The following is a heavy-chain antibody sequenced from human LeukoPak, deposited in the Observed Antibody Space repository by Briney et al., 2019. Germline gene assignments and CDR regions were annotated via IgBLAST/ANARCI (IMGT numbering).Heavy chain of an antibody. Sequence: GGSLRLSCAASGFTFSSYWMHWVRQAPGKGLAWVSRINSDGSSTSYADSVKGRFTISRDNAKNTLYLQMNSLRAEDTAVYYCARARIAVAGFDYWGQGTLVTVSS. CDR2: INSDGSST. D-gene: IGHD6-19*01. CDR3: ARARIAVAGFDY. CDR1: GFTFSSYW. V-gene: IGHV3-74*01. J-gene: IGHJ4*02.